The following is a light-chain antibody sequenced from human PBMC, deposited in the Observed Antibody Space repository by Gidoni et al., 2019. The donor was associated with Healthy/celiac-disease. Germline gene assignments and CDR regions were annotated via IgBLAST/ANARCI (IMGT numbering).Light chain of an antibody. CDR3: QQSYSTPFT. Sequence: DIQTTQSPSFRTSSVGVRVTITCRASQSISSYLNWYQQKPGKAPKLLIYAASSWQSGVPSRFSGSGSGTDFTLTISSLQPEDVATYYCQQSYSTPFTFGPGTKVDIK. CDR2: AAS. CDR1: QSISSY. V-gene: IGKV1-39*01. J-gene: IGKJ3*01.